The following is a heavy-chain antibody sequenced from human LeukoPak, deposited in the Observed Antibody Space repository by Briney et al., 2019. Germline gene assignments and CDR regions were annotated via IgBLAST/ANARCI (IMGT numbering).Heavy chain of an antibody. J-gene: IGHJ4*02. CDR1: GFTFSSYG. Sequence: GRSLRLSCAASGFTFSSYGMHWVRQAPGKGLEWVAVISYDGSNKYYADSVKGRFTISRDNAKNSLYLQMNSLRAEDTAVYYCARATFGWGIVDYWGQGTLVTVSS. CDR3: ARATFGWGIVDY. D-gene: IGHD3-16*01. V-gene: IGHV3-30*03. CDR2: ISYDGSNK.